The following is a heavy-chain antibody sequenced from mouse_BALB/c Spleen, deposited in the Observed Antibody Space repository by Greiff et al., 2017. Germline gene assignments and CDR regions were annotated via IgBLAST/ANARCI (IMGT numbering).Heavy chain of an antibody. J-gene: IGHJ3*01. CDR1: GFTFSSYT. CDR2: ISNGGGST. D-gene: IGHD1-1*01. V-gene: IGHV5-12-2*01. Sequence: EVHLVESGGGLVQPGGSLKLSCAASGFTFSSYTMSWVRQTPEKRLEWVAYISNGGGSTYYPDTVKGRFTISRDNAKNTLYLQMSSLKSEDTAMYYCARHADYGSSWFAYWGQGTLVTVSA. CDR3: ARHADYGSSWFAY.